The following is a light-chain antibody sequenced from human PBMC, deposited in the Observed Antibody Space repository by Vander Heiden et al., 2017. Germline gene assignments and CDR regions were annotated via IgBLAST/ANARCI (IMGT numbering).Light chain of an antibody. CDR3: SSYISSSSLL. V-gene: IGLV2-14*03. CDR1: SSDVVAYNS. CDR2: DVS. J-gene: IGLJ3*02. Sequence: QSALTQPASVSGSPGQSITISCTGTSSDVVAYNSVSLYQQHPGKPPKLMIYDVSNRPSGVSNRFSGSKSGNTASLTISVLRPEDEADYHCSSYISSSSLLFGGGTKLTVL.